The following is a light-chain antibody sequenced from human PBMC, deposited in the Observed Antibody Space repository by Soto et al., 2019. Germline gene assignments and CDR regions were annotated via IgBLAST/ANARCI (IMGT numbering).Light chain of an antibody. Sequence: EIVMTHSPATLSVSPCERATLSPRASQSVSSNLAWYQQKPGQAPRLLIYGASTRATGIPARFSGSGSGTEFTLTISSLQSEDFVVYYCQQYNNWPPLTFGGGTKVDIK. CDR2: GAS. CDR1: QSVSSN. CDR3: QQYNNWPPLT. V-gene: IGKV3D-15*01. J-gene: IGKJ4*01.